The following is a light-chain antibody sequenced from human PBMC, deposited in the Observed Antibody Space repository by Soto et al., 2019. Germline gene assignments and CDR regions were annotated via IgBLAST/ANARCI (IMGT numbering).Light chain of an antibody. J-gene: IGKJ5*01. Sequence: PSTLSASVGYRVSINCRASQSISAWLAWYQQKPGKAPRLLIYKASTLEIGVPSRFSGSGSGTEFTLTISSLQPDDVETYYCQKLLSYQINFGKGKRLEIK. V-gene: IGKV1-5*03. CDR2: KAS. CDR1: QSISAW. CDR3: QKLLSYQIN.